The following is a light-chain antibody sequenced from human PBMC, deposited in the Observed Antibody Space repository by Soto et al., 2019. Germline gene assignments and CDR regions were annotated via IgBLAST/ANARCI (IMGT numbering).Light chain of an antibody. V-gene: IGKV3-20*01. CDR1: QSVSSSY. Sequence: EIVLTQSPGTLSLSPGERATLSCRASQSVSSSYLAWYQQKSGQAPRLLIYGASSRATGIPVRFSGSGSGTDFTLTISRLEPEDFAAYYCQQYGSSPITFGQGTRLEIK. J-gene: IGKJ5*01. CDR2: GAS. CDR3: QQYGSSPIT.